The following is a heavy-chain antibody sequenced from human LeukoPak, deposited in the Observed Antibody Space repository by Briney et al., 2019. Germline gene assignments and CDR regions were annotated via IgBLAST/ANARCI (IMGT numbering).Heavy chain of an antibody. CDR3: ARLDLYSSGWLET. Sequence: WESLSLTRTVSGGSISSYYWSWIRQPPGKGLEWIGYIYYSGSTNYNPSLKSRVTISVDTSKNQFSLKLSSVTAADTAVYYCARLDLYSSGWLETWGQGTLVTVSS. J-gene: IGHJ5*02. CDR1: GGSISSYY. V-gene: IGHV4-59*08. CDR2: IYYSGST. D-gene: IGHD6-19*01.